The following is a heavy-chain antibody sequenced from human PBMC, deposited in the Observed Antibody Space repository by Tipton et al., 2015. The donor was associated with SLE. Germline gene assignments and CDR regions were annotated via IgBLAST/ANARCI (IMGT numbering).Heavy chain of an antibody. CDR2: ISGGSDIT. V-gene: IGHV3-23*01. J-gene: IGHJ3*02. D-gene: IGHD1-26*01. CDR1: GFTFSSYG. Sequence: FLRLSCAASGFTFSSYGMTWVRQAPGKALEWVSIISGGSDITNYADSVKGRFTISRDNSKNTLYLQMNSLRAEDTAVYYCASELPGWGAFDIWGQGAMVTVSS. CDR3: ASELPGWGAFDI.